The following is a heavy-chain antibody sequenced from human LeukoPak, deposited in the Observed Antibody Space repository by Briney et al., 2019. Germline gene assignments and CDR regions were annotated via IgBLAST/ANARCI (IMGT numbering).Heavy chain of an antibody. D-gene: IGHD6-6*01. Sequence: ASVKVSCKASGYTFTSYYMHWVRQAPGQGLEWMGIINPSGGSTSYAQKFQGRVTLTRDMSTSTVYMELSSLRSEDTAVYYCARDRERRASSYWFDPWGQGTLVTASS. CDR2: INPSGGST. V-gene: IGHV1-46*01. CDR1: GYTFTSYY. CDR3: ARDRERRASSYWFDP. J-gene: IGHJ5*02.